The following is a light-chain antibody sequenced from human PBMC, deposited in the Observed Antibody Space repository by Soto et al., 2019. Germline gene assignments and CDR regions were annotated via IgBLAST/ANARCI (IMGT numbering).Light chain of an antibody. CDR2: DAS. CDR3: QQYNNWPYT. J-gene: IGKJ2*01. CDR1: QSVNSN. V-gene: IGKV3-15*01. Sequence: EIVMTQSPATLSVSPGERATLSCRASQSVNSNLAWYQQKLGQAPRLPFYDASTRATGVPARFSGIGSGTDFTLTFISLQSEDCTIYCCQQYNNWPYTFGQGTKVDIK.